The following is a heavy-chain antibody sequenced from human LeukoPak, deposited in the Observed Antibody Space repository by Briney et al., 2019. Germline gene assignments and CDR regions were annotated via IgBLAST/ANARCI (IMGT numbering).Heavy chain of an antibody. CDR2: IYDSGST. V-gene: IGHV4-39*01. CDR3: ARRGYSYGYKYYFDY. J-gene: IGHJ4*02. CDR1: GGSIRSSYYY. D-gene: IGHD5-18*01. Sequence: TLSLTCTVSGGSIRSSYYYWGWIRQPPGKGLEWIGSIYDSGSTYYNPSLKSRVTISVDMSKNQFSLKLSSVTAADTAVYYCARRGYSYGYKYYFDYWGQGTLVTVSS.